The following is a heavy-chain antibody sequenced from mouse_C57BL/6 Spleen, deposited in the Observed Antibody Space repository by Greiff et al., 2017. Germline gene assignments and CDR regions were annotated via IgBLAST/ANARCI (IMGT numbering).Heavy chain of an antibody. CDR1: GFNIKDDY. D-gene: IGHD3-2*02. Sequence: EVQVVESGAELVRPGASVKLSCTASGFNIKDDYMHWVKQRPEQGLEWIGWIDPENGDTEYASKFPGKATITADTSSNTAYLQLSSLTAEDTAVYYCTTWGGSGRYYFDYWGQGTTLTVSS. CDR3: TTWGGSGRYYFDY. J-gene: IGHJ2*01. V-gene: IGHV14-4*01. CDR2: IDPENGDT.